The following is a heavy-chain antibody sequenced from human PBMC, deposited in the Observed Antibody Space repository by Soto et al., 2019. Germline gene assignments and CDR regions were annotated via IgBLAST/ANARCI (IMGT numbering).Heavy chain of an antibody. D-gene: IGHD3-3*01. CDR3: ARGLGHTYYDFWSGYYPTHNWFDP. Sequence: ASVKVSCKASGYTFTSYDINWVRQATGQGLEGMGWMNPNSGNTGYAQKFQGRVTMTRNTSISTAYMELSSLRSEDTAVYYCARGLGHTYYDFWSGYYPTHNWFDPWGQGTLVTVS. CDR1: GYTFTSYD. J-gene: IGHJ5*02. CDR2: MNPNSGNT. V-gene: IGHV1-8*01.